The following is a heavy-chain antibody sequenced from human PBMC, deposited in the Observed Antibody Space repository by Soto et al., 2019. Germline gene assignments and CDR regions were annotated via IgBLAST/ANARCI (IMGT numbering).Heavy chain of an antibody. V-gene: IGHV3-74*01. CDR3: ARGANGYYYFDY. CDR1: GFSLSDYW. J-gene: IGHJ4*02. CDR2: ITGEGSST. Sequence: EVQLVESGGGLVQPGGSLRLSCAASGFSLSDYWMHWVRQAQGEGLVWLSRITGEGSSTNNADSVKGRFTISRDNAKNTLYLQVNSLRGEDTAVYYCARGANGYYYFDYWGQGTLVTVSS. D-gene: IGHD5-18*01.